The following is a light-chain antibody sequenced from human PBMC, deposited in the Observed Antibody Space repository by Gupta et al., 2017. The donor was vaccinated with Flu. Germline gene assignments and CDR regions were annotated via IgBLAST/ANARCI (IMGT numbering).Light chain of an antibody. CDR2: KAS. Sequence: DIQMTQSPSTLSASVGDRVTITCRASESISSWLAWYQQKPGKAPKLLIYKASNLESGFPSRFSGSGSGTDFTLTISSLQPEYFSNYYCQTPGTFGPGTKVDIK. CDR3: QTPGT. CDR1: ESISSW. V-gene: IGKV1-5*03. J-gene: IGKJ3*01.